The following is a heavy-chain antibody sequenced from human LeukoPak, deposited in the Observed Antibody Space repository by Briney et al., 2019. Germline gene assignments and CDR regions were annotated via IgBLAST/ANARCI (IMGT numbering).Heavy chain of an antibody. CDR2: ISSNGGST. Sequence: GGSLRLSCAASGFTFSSYAMHWVRQAPGKGLEYVSAISSNGGSTYYANSVKGRFTISRDNSKNTLYLQMGSLRAEDMAVYYCATCSSFMRGYYYYYMDVWGKGTTVTVSS. CDR3: ATCSSFMRGYYYYYMDV. CDR1: GFTFSSYA. J-gene: IGHJ6*03. V-gene: IGHV3-64*01. D-gene: IGHD6-6*01.